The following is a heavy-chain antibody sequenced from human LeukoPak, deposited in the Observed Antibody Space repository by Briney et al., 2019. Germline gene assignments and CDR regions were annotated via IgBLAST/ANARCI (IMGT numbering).Heavy chain of an antibody. CDR2: IKTDGSST. CDR3: ARGRADYDFWSGYYHYMDV. CDR1: GFTFSDNW. J-gene: IGHJ6*03. D-gene: IGHD3-3*01. V-gene: IGHV3-74*01. Sequence: GGSLRLSCAASGFTFSDNWMHWVRQVPGKGLVWVSRIKTDGSSTSYADSVKGRFTISRDKAKNTLYLQMSSLRAEDTAVYYCARGRADYDFWSGYYHYMDVWGKGTTVTVS.